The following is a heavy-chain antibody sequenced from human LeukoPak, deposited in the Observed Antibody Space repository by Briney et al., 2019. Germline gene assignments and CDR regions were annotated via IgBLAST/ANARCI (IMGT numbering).Heavy chain of an antibody. D-gene: IGHD6-13*01. CDR2: IYPGDSDT. CDR3: ARHTMYSGSWSLTYYFDY. Sequence: GESLKISCKGSGYSFTSYWIGWVRQMPGKGLEWMGIIYPGDSDTRYSPSFQGQVTISADKSISTAYLQWSSLKASDTAMYYCARHTMYSGSWSLTYYFDYWGQGTLVTVSS. V-gene: IGHV5-51*01. CDR1: GYSFTSYW. J-gene: IGHJ4*02.